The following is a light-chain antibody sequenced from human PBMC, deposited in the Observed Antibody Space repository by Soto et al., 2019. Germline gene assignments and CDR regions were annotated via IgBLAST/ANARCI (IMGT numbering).Light chain of an antibody. CDR1: QGISNY. J-gene: IGKJ1*01. V-gene: IGKV1-27*01. CDR3: QKYNSAPWT. Sequence: DIQMTQSPSSLSASVGDRVTITCRASQGISNYLAWYQQKPGKVPKLLIYAASTLQSGVPSRFSGSVSGTEFTLHISSLQPEDVATCCCQKYNSAPWTFGQGTKVEIK. CDR2: AAS.